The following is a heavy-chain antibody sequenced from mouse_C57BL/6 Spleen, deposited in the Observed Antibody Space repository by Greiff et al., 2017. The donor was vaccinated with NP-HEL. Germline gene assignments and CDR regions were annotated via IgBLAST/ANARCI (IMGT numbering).Heavy chain of an antibody. CDR1: GFTFSSYA. CDR2: ISDGGSYT. J-gene: IGHJ3*01. Sequence: VQRVESGGGLVKPGGSLKLSCAASGFTFSSYAMSWVRQTPEKRLEWVATISDGGSYTYYPDNVKGRFTISRDNAKNNLYLQMSHLKSEDTAMYYCARGGYDYDWFAYWGQGTLVTVSA. V-gene: IGHV5-4*01. D-gene: IGHD2-4*01. CDR3: ARGGYDYDWFAY.